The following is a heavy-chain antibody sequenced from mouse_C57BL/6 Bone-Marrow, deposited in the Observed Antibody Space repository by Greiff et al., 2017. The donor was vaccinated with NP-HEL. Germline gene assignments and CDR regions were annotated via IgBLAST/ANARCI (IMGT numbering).Heavy chain of an antibody. V-gene: IGHV1-82*01. CDR3: ASPANWDY. Sequence: VKLQQSGPELVKPGASVKISCKASGYAFSSSWMNWVKQRPGKGLEWIGRIYPGDGDTNYNGKFKGKATLTADKSSSTAYMQLSSLTSEDSAVYFCASPANWDYWGQGITLTVSS. CDR2: IYPGDGDT. CDR1: GYAFSSSW. D-gene: IGHD4-1*01. J-gene: IGHJ2*01.